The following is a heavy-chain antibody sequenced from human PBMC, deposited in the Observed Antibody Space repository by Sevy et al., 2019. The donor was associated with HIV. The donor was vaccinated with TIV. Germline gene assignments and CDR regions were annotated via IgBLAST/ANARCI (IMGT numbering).Heavy chain of an antibody. D-gene: IGHD2-15*01. CDR3: AKGFCSGGSCPRDYYYYGMDV. Sequence: GGSLRLSCAASDFTFSSNALSWVGKAPGRGLDGASFISVSGRYTYYADSVEGRFTISRDNSKNTLYVQMNSLRPEDTAVYYCAKGFCSGGSCPRDYYYYGMDVWGQGTTVTVSS. J-gene: IGHJ6*02. V-gene: IGHV3-23*01. CDR2: ISVSGRYT. CDR1: DFTFSSNA.